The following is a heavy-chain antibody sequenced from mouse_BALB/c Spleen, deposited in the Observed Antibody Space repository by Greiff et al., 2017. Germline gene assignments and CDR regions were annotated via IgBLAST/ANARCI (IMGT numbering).Heavy chain of an antibody. CDR3: ARSTTEEYYAMDY. CDR2: INPNNGDT. D-gene: IGHD2-14*01. V-gene: IGHV1-26*01. CDR1: GYTFTDYY. J-gene: IGHJ4*01. Sequence: EVQLQQSGPELVKPGASVKMSCKASGYTFTDYYMTWVKQSHGKSLEWIGDINPNNGDTFYNQKFKGKATLTVDKSSSTAYMQLNSLTSEDSAVYYCARSTTEEYYAMDYWGQGTSVTVSS.